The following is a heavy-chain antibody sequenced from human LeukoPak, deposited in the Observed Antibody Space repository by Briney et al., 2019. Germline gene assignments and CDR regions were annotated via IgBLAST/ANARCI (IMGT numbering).Heavy chain of an antibody. CDR2: INHSGST. CDR1: GGSFSGHY. D-gene: IGHD4-17*01. J-gene: IGHJ5*02. Sequence: PSETLSLTCAVYGGSFSGHYWSWIRQPPGKGLEWIGEINHSGSTNYNPSLKSRVTISVDTSKNQFSLKLSSVTAADTAVYYCARGDDYGDNWFDPWGQGTLATVSS. V-gene: IGHV4-34*01. CDR3: ARGDDYGDNWFDP.